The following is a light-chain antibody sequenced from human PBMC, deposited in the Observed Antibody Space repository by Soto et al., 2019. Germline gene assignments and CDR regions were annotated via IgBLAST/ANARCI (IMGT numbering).Light chain of an antibody. CDR1: SSNVGAGSD. Sequence: QSVLTQPPSVSGAPGQRVTIFCTGSSSNVGAGSDVHWYQQLPGTAPKLLIFGSTYRPSGVPDRFSGSKSDTSASLAIAGLQAEDEADYYCQAYDNSLSGHVFGGGTKVTVL. CDR2: GST. J-gene: IGLJ2*01. V-gene: IGLV1-40*01. CDR3: QAYDNSLSGHV.